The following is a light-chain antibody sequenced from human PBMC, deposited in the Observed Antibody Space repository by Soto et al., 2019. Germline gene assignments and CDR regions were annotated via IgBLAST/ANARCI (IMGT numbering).Light chain of an antibody. Sequence: DIVLTQSPGTLSLSPGERATLSCRASQSVGSNYLAWYQQKPGQAPRLLIYGAFSRATGIPDRFSGSGSVTDFTLIITRLEHDDFAVYYCQHYGSTVYTFGQGTKLEIK. CDR2: GAF. J-gene: IGKJ2*01. CDR3: QHYGSTVYT. CDR1: QSVGSNY. V-gene: IGKV3-20*01.